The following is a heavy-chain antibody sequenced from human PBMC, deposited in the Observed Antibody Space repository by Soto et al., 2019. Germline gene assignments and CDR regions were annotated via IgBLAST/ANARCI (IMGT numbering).Heavy chain of an antibody. CDR3: ARAGGAMVRGGIRPYNWFDP. V-gene: IGHV1-69*01. CDR1: GGTFSSYA. J-gene: IGHJ5*02. CDR2: IIPIFGTA. D-gene: IGHD3-10*01. Sequence: QVQLVQSGAEVKKPGSSVKVSCKASGGTFSSYAISWVRQAPGQGLEWMGGIIPIFGTANYAQKFQGRVTITADESTSTAYMELSSLRSEDTAVYYCARAGGAMVRGGIRPYNWFDPWGQGTLVTVSS.